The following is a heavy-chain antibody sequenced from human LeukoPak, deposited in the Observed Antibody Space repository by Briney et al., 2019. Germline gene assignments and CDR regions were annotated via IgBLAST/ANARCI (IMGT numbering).Heavy chain of an antibody. CDR1: GGTFSSYA. CDR2: IIPIFGTA. D-gene: IGHD2-21*01. J-gene: IGHJ6*03. V-gene: IGHV1-69*01. Sequence: SVKVSCKASGGTFSSYAISWVRQAPGQGLEWMGGIIPIFGTANYAQKFQGRVTITADESTSTAYMELSSLRYEDTAVYYCTTLYDMIAMEYYYYYYMDVWGKGTTVTVSS. CDR3: TTLYDMIAMEYYYYYYMDV.